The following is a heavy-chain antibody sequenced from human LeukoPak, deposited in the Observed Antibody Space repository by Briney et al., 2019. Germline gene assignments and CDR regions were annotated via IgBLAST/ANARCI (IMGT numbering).Heavy chain of an antibody. D-gene: IGHD6-13*01. Sequence: GGSLRLSRAGSGFIFSDYVMSWVRQAPGKGLEWVSASGTGGRTYYADSVKGRFTISRDNSKNTLYLQMNSLRAEDTAVYYCAKVFDSSSWKKVYLDYWGQGTLVTVSS. V-gene: IGHV3-23*01. CDR3: AKVFDSSSWKKVYLDY. CDR1: GFIFSDYV. CDR2: SGTGGRT. J-gene: IGHJ4*02.